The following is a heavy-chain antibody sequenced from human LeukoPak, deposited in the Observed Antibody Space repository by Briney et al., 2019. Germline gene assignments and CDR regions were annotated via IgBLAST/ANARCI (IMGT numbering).Heavy chain of an antibody. J-gene: IGHJ1*01. CDR2: ISSSSSYI. V-gene: IGHV3-21*01. CDR3: ARVPRGGGDYRINFQH. D-gene: IGHD2-21*02. Sequence: GGSLRLSCAASGFTFSSYSMNWVRQAPGKGLEWVSSISSSSSYIYYADSVKGRFTISRDNAKNSLYLQMNSLRAEDTAVYYCARVPRGGGDYRINFQHWGQGTLVTVSS. CDR1: GFTFSSYS.